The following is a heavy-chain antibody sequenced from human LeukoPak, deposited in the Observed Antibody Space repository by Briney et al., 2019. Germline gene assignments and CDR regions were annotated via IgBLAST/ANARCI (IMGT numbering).Heavy chain of an antibody. Sequence: SETLSLTCAVYGGSFSGYYWSWIRQPPGKGLEWIGEINHSGSTSYNPSLKSRVTISVDTSKNQFSLKLSSVTAADTAVYYCAIGHDAFDIWGQGTMVTVSS. V-gene: IGHV4-34*01. J-gene: IGHJ3*02. CDR3: AIGHDAFDI. CDR1: GGSFSGYY. CDR2: INHSGST.